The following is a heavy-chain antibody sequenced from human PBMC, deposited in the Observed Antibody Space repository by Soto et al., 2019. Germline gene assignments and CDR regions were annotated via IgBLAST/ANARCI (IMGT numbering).Heavy chain of an antibody. CDR2: ISSSSSYI. J-gene: IGHJ4*02. CDR3: ARVGAMITFGGVIVPFDY. D-gene: IGHD3-16*02. CDR1: GFTFSSYS. Sequence: EVQLVESGGGLVKPGGSLRLSCAASGFTFSSYSMNWVRQAPGKGLEWVSSISSSSSYIYYADSVKGRFTISRDNAKNSLYLQMNSLRAEDTAVYYCARVGAMITFGGVIVPFDYWGQGTLVTVSS. V-gene: IGHV3-21*01.